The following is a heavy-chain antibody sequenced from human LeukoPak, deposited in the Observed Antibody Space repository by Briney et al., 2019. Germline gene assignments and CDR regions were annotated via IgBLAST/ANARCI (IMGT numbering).Heavy chain of an antibody. CDR3: AKRAVVIRVVLVGFHKEAYYFES. CDR1: GITLSNYG. J-gene: IGHJ4*02. D-gene: IGHD3/OR15-3a*01. Sequence: GGSLRLSCAVSGITLSNYGMSWVSQAPGKGLEWVAGISDSGGSTKYADSVKGRFTISRDNPKNTLFLQMNSLRAEDTAVYFCAKRAVVIRVVLVGFHKEAYYFESWGQGALVTVSS. V-gene: IGHV3-23*01. CDR2: ISDSGGST.